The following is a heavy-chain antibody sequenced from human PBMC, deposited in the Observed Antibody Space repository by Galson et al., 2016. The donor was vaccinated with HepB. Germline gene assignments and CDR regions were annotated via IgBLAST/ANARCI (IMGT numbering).Heavy chain of an antibody. J-gene: IGHJ3*02. CDR1: GFDFSSYR. CDR3: ARDADYQNTNAHYDVFDI. Sequence: SLRLSCAASGFDFSSYRMNWVRQAPGKGLDWVATISSSSNFIYYADSVKGRFTISRDNAEDSLDLQMNSLRAEDTAVYYCARDADYQNTNAHYDVFDIWGQGTMVTVSS. D-gene: IGHD2-8*01. CDR2: ISSSSNFI. V-gene: IGHV3-21*01.